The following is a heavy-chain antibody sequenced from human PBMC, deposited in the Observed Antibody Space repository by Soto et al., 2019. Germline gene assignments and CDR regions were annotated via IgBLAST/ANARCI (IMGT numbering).Heavy chain of an antibody. Sequence: QVQLQESGPGLVKPSETLSLTCAVSGASIRSYHWSWIRQPAGKGLEWIGRMQHTENTNYNPSLKRRVTMSVDTSKNQISLKMTSVTAADTAVYFCAKDVSSRRWFDPWGQGILVIVSS. CDR1: GASIRSYH. V-gene: IGHV4-4*07. CDR2: MQHTENT. J-gene: IGHJ5*02. CDR3: AKDVSSRRWFDP. D-gene: IGHD3-16*01.